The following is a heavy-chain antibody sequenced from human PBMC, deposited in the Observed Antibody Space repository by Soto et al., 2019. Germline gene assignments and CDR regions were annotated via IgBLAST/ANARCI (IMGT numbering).Heavy chain of an antibody. CDR2: ISAYNGNT. CDR3: ARALDIVVVPAAEFDY. D-gene: IGHD2-2*03. J-gene: IGHJ4*02. CDR1: GYTFTSYG. Sequence: GASVKVSCKASGYTFTSYGISWVRQAPGQGREWMGWISAYNGNTNYAQKLQGRVTMTTDTSTSTAYMELRSLRSDDTAVYYCARALDIVVVPAAEFDYWGQGXLLTVSS. V-gene: IGHV1-18*01.